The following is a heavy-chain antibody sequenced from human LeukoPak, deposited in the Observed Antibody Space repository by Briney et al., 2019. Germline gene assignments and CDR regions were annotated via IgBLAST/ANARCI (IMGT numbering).Heavy chain of an antibody. V-gene: IGHV3-11*01. J-gene: IGHJ4*02. CDR3: ARASXSNWYDLGY. Sequence: GGSLRLSCAASGFTFSDYYMSWIRQAPGTGLEWISYISSGGSTIYYADSVKGRFTISRDNAKNSLYLQMNSLRAEDTAVYYCARASXSNWYDLGYWGQGTLVTV. D-gene: IGHD1-1*01. CDR1: GFTFSDYY. CDR2: ISSGGSTI.